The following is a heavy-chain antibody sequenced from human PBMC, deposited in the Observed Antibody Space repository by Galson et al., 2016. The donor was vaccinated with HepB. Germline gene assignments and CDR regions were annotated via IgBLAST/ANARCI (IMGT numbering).Heavy chain of an antibody. J-gene: IGHJ4*02. CDR3: ARQVVPGLFDQ. V-gene: IGHV5-51*01. D-gene: IGHD2-21*02. CDR2: INPGDSDT. CDR1: GYIFTSYW. Sequence: QSGADVKKPGESLKISCKASGYIFTSYWIGWVRQMPGKGLEWMTIINPGDSDTRYSPSFQGQVTISADKSITTAYLQWSSLKASDTAMYYCARQVVPGLFDQWGQGTLVTVSS.